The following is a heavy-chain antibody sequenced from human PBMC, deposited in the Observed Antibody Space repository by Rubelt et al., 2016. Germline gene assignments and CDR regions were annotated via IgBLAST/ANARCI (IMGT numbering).Heavy chain of an antibody. CDR2: IYYSGST. V-gene: IGHV4-34*11. D-gene: IGHD1-1*01. CDR1: GGSFSGYY. J-gene: IGHJ6*02. Sequence: QVQLQQWGAGLLKPSETLSLTCAVYGGSFSGYYWSWIRQPPGKGLEWIGYIYYSGSTNYNPSLNVRGSISVDTSKNQFALKLTSVTAADTAVYYCARQMEDNYYYYGMDVWGQGTTVTVSS. CDR3: ARQMEDNYYYYGMDV.